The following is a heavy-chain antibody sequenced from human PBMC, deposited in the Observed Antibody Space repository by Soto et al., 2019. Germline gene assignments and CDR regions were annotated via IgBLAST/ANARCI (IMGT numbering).Heavy chain of an antibody. V-gene: IGHV3-30*18. CDR2: ISYDGSNK. J-gene: IGHJ6*02. CDR1: GFTFSSYG. CDR3: AKDYYDILTGYYLDYYYYGMDV. D-gene: IGHD3-9*01. Sequence: QVQLVESGGGVVQPGRSLRLSCAASGFTFSSYGMHWVRQAPGKGLEWVAVISYDGSNKYYADSVKGRFTISRDNSKNTLYLQMNSLRAEDTAVYYCAKDYYDILTGYYLDYYYYGMDVWGQGTTVTVSS.